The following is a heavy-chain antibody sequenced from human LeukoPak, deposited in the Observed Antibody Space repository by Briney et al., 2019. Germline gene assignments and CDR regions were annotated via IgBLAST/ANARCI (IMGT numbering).Heavy chain of an antibody. D-gene: IGHD3-9*01. CDR1: GFTVSSNY. CDR3: ARNYYDILTGYRN. V-gene: IGHV3-53*01. J-gene: IGHJ4*02. Sequence: AGGSLRLSCAASGFTVSSNYMSWVRQAPGKGLEGVSVIYSGGNTYYADSVKGRFTISRDNSKNTLYLQMNSLRAEDTAVYYCARNYYDILTGYRNWGQGTLVTVSS. CDR2: IYSGGNT.